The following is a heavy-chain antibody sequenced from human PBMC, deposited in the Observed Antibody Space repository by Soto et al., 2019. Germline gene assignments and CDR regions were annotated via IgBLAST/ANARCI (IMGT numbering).Heavy chain of an antibody. J-gene: IGHJ5*02. V-gene: IGHV1-2*04. CDR2: INPNSGGT. CDR1: GYTFTGYY. CDR3: ARSEELLPRNWFDP. D-gene: IGHD2-15*01. Sequence: ASVKVSCKASGYTFTGYYMHWVRQAPGQGLEWMGWINPNSGGTNYAQKFQGWVTMTRDTSISTAYMELSRLRSDDTAVYYCARSEELLPRNWFDPWGQGTLVTVSS.